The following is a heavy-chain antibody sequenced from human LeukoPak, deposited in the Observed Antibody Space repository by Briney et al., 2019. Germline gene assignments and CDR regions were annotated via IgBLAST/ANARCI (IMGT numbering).Heavy chain of an antibody. CDR1: GYTFTSYG. CDR2: ISAYNGNT. D-gene: IGHD3-3*01. Sequence: ASVKVSCKASGYTFTSYGISWVRQAPGQGLEWMGWISAYNGNTNYAQKLQGRVTMTTDTSTSTAYMELRSLRSDDTAMYYCAREATEYDFWSGLSGYWGQGTLVTVSS. J-gene: IGHJ4*02. V-gene: IGHV1-18*01. CDR3: AREATEYDFWSGLSGY.